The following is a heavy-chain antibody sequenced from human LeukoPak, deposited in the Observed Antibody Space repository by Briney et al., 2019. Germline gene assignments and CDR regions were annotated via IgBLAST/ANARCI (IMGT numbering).Heavy chain of an antibody. V-gene: IGHV4-38-2*01. CDR3: ARVMRGSQFDY. CDR1: GYSITSDYY. CDR2: ISDGGNT. Sequence: SETLSLTCAVSGYSITSDYYWGWIRQSPGKGLEWIGSISDGGNTYYNSSLESRVTISRDTSKNQFSLKLTSVTASDTAVCYCARVMRGSQFDYWGQGTLVTVSS. D-gene: IGHD3-16*01. J-gene: IGHJ4*02.